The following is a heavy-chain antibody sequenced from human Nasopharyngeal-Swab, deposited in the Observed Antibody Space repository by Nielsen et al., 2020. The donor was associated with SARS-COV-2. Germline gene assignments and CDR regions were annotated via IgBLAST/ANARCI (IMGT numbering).Heavy chain of an antibody. J-gene: IGHJ5*02. Sequence: ASLKASCKASGYTFTSYYMHWVRQAPGQGLEWMGIINPSGGSTSYAQKFQGRVTMTRDTSTSTVYMELSSLRSEDTAVYYCAREQYYDFWSGLSDPWGQGTLVTVSS. CDR1: GYTFTSYY. CDR3: AREQYYDFWSGLSDP. V-gene: IGHV1-46*01. D-gene: IGHD3-3*01. CDR2: INPSGGST.